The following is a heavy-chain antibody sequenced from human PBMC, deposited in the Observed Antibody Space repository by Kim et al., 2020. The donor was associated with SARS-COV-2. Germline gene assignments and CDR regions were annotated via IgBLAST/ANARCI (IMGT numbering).Heavy chain of an antibody. Sequence: VDSVKGRFTLTRDNAKDSLYLQMNSLRAEDTAVYYCARSPGIVGAIYFDYWGQGTLVTVSS. D-gene: IGHD1-26*01. CDR3: ARSPGIVGAIYFDY. J-gene: IGHJ4*02. V-gene: IGHV3-7*03.